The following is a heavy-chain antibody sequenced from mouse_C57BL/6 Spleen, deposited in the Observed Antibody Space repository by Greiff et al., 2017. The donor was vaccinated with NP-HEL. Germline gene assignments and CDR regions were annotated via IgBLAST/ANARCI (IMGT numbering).Heavy chain of an antibody. CDR1: GYTFTSYW. J-gene: IGHJ4*01. Sequence: QVQLQQPGAELVKPGASVKMSCKASGYTFTSYWITWVKRRPGQGLEWIGDIYPGSGSTNYNEKFKSKATLTVDTSSSTAYMQLSSLTSEDSAVYYCARSDYGSSYDAMDYWGQGTSVTVSS. D-gene: IGHD1-1*01. CDR3: ARSDYGSSYDAMDY. V-gene: IGHV1-55*01. CDR2: IYPGSGST.